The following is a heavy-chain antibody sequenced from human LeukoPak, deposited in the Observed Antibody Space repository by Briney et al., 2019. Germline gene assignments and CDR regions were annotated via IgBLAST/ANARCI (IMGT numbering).Heavy chain of an antibody. CDR2: IYHSGST. CDR1: GGSISSGGYS. V-gene: IGHV4-30-2*01. CDR3: ARGQDGDYLLFAAFDI. Sequence: SETLSLTCAVSGGSISSGGYSWSWIRQPPGKGLEWIGYIYHSGSTYYNPSLKSRVTISVDRSKNQFSLKLSSVTAADTAVYYCARGQDGDYLLFAAFDIWGQGTMVTVSS. D-gene: IGHD4-17*01. J-gene: IGHJ3*02.